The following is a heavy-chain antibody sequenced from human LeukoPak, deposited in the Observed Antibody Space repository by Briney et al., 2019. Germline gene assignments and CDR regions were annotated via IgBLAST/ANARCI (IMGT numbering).Heavy chain of an antibody. J-gene: IGHJ4*02. CDR2: IYPGDSDT. V-gene: IGHV5-51*01. D-gene: IGHD2-15*01. Sequence: GESLKISCKGSGYSFTSYWIGWVRQMPGEGLEWMGIIYPGDSDTRYSPSFQGQVTISADKSISTAYLQWSSLKASDTAMYYCARPGSYCSGGSCYYLYWGQGTLVTVSS. CDR1: GYSFTSYW. CDR3: ARPGSYCSGGSCYYLY.